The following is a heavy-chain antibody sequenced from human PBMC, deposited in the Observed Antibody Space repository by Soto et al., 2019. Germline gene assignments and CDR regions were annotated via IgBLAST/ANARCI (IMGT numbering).Heavy chain of an antibody. CDR3: ASSYYYDSSGYPKYYYYGMDV. V-gene: IGHV4-30-2*01. Sequence: PSETLSLTCAVSGGSISSGGYSWSWIRQPPGKGLEWIGYIYHSGSTYYNPSLKSRVTISVDRSKNQFSLKLSSVTAADTAVYYCASSYYYDSSGYPKYYYYGMDVWGQGTTDTVSS. J-gene: IGHJ6*02. D-gene: IGHD3-22*01. CDR1: GGSISSGGYS. CDR2: IYHSGST.